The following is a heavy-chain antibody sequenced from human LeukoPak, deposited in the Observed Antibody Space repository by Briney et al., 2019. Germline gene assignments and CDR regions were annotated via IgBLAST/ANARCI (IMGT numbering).Heavy chain of an antibody. CDR1: GGSFSGYY. V-gene: IGHV4-34*01. J-gene: IGHJ4*02. CDR2: INHSGST. D-gene: IGHD3-22*01. Sequence: PSETLSLTCAVYGGSFSGYYWSWIRQPPGKGLEWIGEINHSGSTNYNPSLKSRVTISVDTSKNQFSLKLSSVTAADTAVYYRAREELSAVVRSIDYWGQGTLVTVSS. CDR3: AREELSAVVRSIDY.